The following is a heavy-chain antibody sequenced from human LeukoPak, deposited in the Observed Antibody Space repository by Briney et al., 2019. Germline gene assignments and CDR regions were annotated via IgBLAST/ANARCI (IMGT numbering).Heavy chain of an antibody. D-gene: IGHD3-22*01. CDR1: GGSISSYY. V-gene: IGHV4-39*07. CDR2: IYYSGST. CDR3: ARADSSGYYKHAFDI. J-gene: IGHJ3*02. Sequence: SETLSLTCTVSGGSISSYYWGWIRQPPGKGLGWIGSIYYSGSTYYNPSLKSRVTISVDTSKNQFSLKLSSVTAADTAMYYCARADSSGYYKHAFDIWGQGTMVTVSS.